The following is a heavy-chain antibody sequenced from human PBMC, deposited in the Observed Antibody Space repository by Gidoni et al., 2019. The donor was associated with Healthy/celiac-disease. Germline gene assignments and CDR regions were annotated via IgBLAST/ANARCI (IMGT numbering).Heavy chain of an antibody. CDR2: IDYSGST. V-gene: IGHV4-31*03. CDR3: ARCIAAAGTIWFDP. D-gene: IGHD6-13*01. J-gene: IGHJ5*02. Sequence: QVQLQESGPGLVKPSQTLSLTCTVSGGSISSGGYYWSWIRQHPGKGLEWIGYIDYSGSTYYNPSLKSRVTISVDTSKNQFSLKLSSVTAADTAVYYCARCIAAAGTIWFDPWGQGTLVTVSS. CDR1: GGSISSGGYY.